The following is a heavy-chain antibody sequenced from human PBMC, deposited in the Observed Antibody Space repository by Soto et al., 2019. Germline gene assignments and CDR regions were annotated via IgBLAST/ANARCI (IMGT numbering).Heavy chain of an antibody. V-gene: IGHV3-74*01. CDR1: GFIFSDYW. J-gene: IGHJ4*02. D-gene: IGHD3-10*01. Sequence: EVQLVESGGGLVQPGGSLRLSCAASGFIFSDYWIHWVRQAPGKGLVWVSRIKSDESTTNYADCVWGRLTISRDNAKNTVYLQMNSLRVEDTAVYYCARGARNYYYFDYWGQGTLVTVSS. CDR2: IKSDESTT. CDR3: ARGARNYYYFDY.